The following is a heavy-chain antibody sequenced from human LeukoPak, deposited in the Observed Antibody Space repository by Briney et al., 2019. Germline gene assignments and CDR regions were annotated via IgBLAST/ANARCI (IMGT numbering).Heavy chain of an antibody. D-gene: IGHD1-26*01. CDR3: ARERDSGSYGNDAFDI. CDR2: IYYSGTT. J-gene: IGHJ3*02. V-gene: IGHV4-39*07. CDR1: GGFISSNSAY. Sequence: PSETLSLTCTVSGGFISSNSAYWSWIRQPPGKALEWIGNIYYSGTTYYNPSLKSRVTISVDMSKNQFSLKLTSVTAADTAVYYCARERDSGSYGNDAFDIWGQGTTVTVSS.